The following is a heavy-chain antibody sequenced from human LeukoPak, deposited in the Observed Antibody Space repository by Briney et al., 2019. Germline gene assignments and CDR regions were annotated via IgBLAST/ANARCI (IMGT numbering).Heavy chain of an antibody. V-gene: IGHV3-7*01. CDR1: GFTFSSYW. D-gene: IGHD3-3*01. CDR3: ASGAYYDFWSGYYMGYYFDY. CDR2: IKQDGSEK. J-gene: IGHJ4*02. Sequence: GGSLRLSCAASGFTFSSYWMSWVRQAPGKGLEWVANIKQDGSEKYYVDSVKGRFTISGDNAKNSLYLQMNSLRAEDTAVYYCASGAYYDFWSGYYMGYYFDYWGQGTLVTVSS.